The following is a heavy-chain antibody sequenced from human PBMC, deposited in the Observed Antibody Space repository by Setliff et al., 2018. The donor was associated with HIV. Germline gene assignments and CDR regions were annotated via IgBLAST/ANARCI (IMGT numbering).Heavy chain of an antibody. Sequence: PSETLSLTCTVTGGSISIHPFYWGWIRQPPGKGLEWIGSIHYGGTTYSNPSLRSRVAFSVDTSKNQFSLQLSSVTAADMAVYYCARTRDCSSSGCFYHALDMWGQGTMVTVSS. CDR1: GGSISIHPFY. CDR3: ARTRDCSSSGCFYHALDM. J-gene: IGHJ3*02. D-gene: IGHD2-2*01. CDR2: IHYGGTT. V-gene: IGHV4-39*01.